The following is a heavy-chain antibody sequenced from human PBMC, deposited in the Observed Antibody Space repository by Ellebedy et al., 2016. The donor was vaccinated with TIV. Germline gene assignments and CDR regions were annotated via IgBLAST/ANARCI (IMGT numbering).Heavy chain of an antibody. CDR2: IYPGDSETIT. J-gene: IGHJ4*02. CDR1: GYSFTTYW. Sequence: GESLKISCTGSGYSFTTYWIGWVRQMPGIGLQWMGIIYPGDSETITRYSPSFQGHVTISVDNSINTAYLQWSSLKASDTAMYYCARQGERPFDFWGQGTLVTVSS. CDR3: ARQGERPFDF. V-gene: IGHV5-51*01. D-gene: IGHD1-1*01.